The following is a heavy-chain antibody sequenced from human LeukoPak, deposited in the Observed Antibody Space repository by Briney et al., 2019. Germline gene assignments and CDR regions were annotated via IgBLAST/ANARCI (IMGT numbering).Heavy chain of an antibody. V-gene: IGHV3-21*01. CDR2: ISSSSSYI. Sequence: PGGSLRLSCAASGFTFSSYSMNWVRQAPGKGLEWVSSISSSSSYIYYADSVKGRFTISRDNAKNSLYLQMNSLRAEDTAVYYCARDRGGSGWPIFDSWGQGTLVTVSS. J-gene: IGHJ4*02. D-gene: IGHD6-19*01. CDR3: ARDRGGSGWPIFDS. CDR1: GFTFSSYS.